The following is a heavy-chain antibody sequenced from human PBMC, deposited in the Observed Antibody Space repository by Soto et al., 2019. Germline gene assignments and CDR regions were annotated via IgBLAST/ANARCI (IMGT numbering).Heavy chain of an antibody. D-gene: IGHD2-8*01. CDR1: GYRFASYW. CDR2: IYPGDSDT. CDR3: ARQGSNGAYSYYGMDV. J-gene: IGHJ6*02. Sequence: EVQLVQSGAEVKKPGESLKISCKVSGYRFASYWIAWVRQLPGKGLEWMGSIYPGDSDTIDSPSSQGQVTFSVDKSTSTAYLQWSSLKASDTAMYYCARQGSNGAYSYYGMDVWGQGTTVTVSS. V-gene: IGHV5-51*01.